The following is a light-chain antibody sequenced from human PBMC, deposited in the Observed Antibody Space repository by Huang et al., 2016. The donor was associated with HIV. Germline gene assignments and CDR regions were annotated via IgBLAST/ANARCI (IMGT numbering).Light chain of an antibody. V-gene: IGKV1-39*01. CDR2: AAS. J-gene: IGKJ4*01. Sequence: DIQMTQSTSSLSASVGDRISITCRASQTISTFLNWYQQKPGKAPKLLIYAASNLQSGVSSRFSGTGSGTLFTLTVTGLLPDDFATYFCQQTSSVPLTFGGGTKVEMK. CDR3: QQTSSVPLT. CDR1: QTISTF.